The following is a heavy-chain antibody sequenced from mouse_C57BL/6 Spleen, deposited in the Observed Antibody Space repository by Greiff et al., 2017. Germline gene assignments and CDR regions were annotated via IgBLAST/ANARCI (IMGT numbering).Heavy chain of an antibody. V-gene: IGHV1-18*01. CDR1: GYTFTDYN. D-gene: IGHD2-5*01. J-gene: IGHJ3*01. CDR2: INPNNGGT. CDR3: ARRYSNYAWFAY. Sequence: EVQLQQSGPELVKPGASVKIPCKASGYTFTDYNMDWVKQSHGKSLEWIGDINPNNGGTIYNQTLKGKATLTVDKSSSTAYMERRSLTSEDTAVYYCARRYSNYAWFAYWGQGTLVTVSA.